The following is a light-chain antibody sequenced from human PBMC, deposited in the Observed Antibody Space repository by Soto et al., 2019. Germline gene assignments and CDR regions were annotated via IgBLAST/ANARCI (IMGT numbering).Light chain of an antibody. Sequence: QSVQSHPLSVSGSPGHSVTISCAGTSSDVGGHNYVSWYQQYPGKAPKLLLSSVSKRPSGVPDRFSGSKSGNTASLTISGLQAEDEADYYCCSYAGSYTYVFGTGTKVTXL. CDR2: SVS. V-gene: IGLV2-11*01. J-gene: IGLJ1*01. CDR3: CSYAGSYTYV. CDR1: SSDVGGHNY.